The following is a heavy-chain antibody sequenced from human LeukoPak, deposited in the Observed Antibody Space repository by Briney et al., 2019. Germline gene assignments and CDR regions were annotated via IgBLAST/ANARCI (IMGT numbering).Heavy chain of an antibody. CDR3: AREGYYSSSSCYGAGYYYGMDV. CDR1: GFTFSSYE. CDR2: ISSSGSTI. J-gene: IGHJ6*04. V-gene: IGHV3-48*03. D-gene: IGHD2-2*01. Sequence: GGSLRLSCAASGFTFSSYEINWVRQAPGKGLEWVSYISSSGSTIYYADSVKGRFTISRDNAKNSLYLQMNSLRAEDTAVYYCAREGYYSSSSCYGAGYYYGMDVWGKGTTVTVSS.